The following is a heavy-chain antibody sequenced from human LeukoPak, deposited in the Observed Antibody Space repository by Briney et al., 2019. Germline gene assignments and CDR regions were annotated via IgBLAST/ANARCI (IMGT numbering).Heavy chain of an antibody. D-gene: IGHD3-3*01. CDR1: GGSFSGYY. CDR2: SNHSGST. CDR3: AILRYDFWSGYYSY. Sequence: SETLSLTCAVYGGSFSGYYWSWIRQPPGKGLEWIGESNHSGSTNYNPSLKSRVTISVDTSKNQFSLKLSSVTAADTAVYYCAILRYDFWSGYYSYWGQGTLVTVSS. J-gene: IGHJ4*02. V-gene: IGHV4-34*01.